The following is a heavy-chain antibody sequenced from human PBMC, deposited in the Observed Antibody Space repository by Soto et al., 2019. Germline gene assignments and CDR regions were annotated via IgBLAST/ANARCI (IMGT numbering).Heavy chain of an antibody. CDR2: IYYSGST. J-gene: IGHJ6*02. V-gene: IGHV4-39*01. D-gene: IGHD3-9*01. Sequence: QLQLQESGPGLVKPSDTLSLTCTVSGVSIRSSSYYWGWIRQPPGKGLEWIGSIYYSGSTYYNPSLKTLVTRSVDAPTTQFCLGLSSVAAADTAVYYCAISDPPCFDLPPYYYYNGMDVWGQGTTVIVSS. CDR3: AISDPPCFDLPPYYYYNGMDV. CDR1: GVSIRSSSYY.